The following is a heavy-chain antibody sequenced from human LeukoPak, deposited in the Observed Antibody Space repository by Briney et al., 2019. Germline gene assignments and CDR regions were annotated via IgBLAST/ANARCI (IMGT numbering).Heavy chain of an antibody. CDR2: FDPEDGET. D-gene: IGHD3-9*01. CDR1: GYTLTELS. CDR3: ATLTNILTGYPTGSDY. J-gene: IGHJ4*02. V-gene: IGHV1-24*01. Sequence: ASVKVSCKVSGYTLTELSMHCVRQAPGKGLEWMGGFDPEDGETIYAQKFQGRVTMTEDTSTDTAYMELSSLRSEDTAVYYCATLTNILTGYPTGSDYWGQGTLVTVSS.